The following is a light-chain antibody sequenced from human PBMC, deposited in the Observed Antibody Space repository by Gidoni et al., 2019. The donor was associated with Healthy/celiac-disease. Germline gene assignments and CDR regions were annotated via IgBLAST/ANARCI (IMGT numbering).Light chain of an antibody. CDR2: GAS. V-gene: IGKV1-39*01. CDR1: QSISSY. J-gene: IGKJ2*01. Sequence: DILMFQSPSSLSASVGDRVTIPSRASQSISSYLNWYQQKQGRAPKLLIYGASSLQSGVPSRFSGSGSGTDFTLTISSLQPEDFAIYYCQQGYSIPQTFGQXTKLEIK. CDR3: QQGYSIPQT.